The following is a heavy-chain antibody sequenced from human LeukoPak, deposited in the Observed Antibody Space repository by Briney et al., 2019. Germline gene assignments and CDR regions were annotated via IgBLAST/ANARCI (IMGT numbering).Heavy chain of an antibody. J-gene: IGHJ3*02. CDR3: ARDGPYCSSTSCYGAFDI. D-gene: IGHD2-2*01. V-gene: IGHV1-69*13. CDR1: GYTFTSYG. CDR2: IIPIFGTA. Sequence: SVKVSCKASGYTFTSYGISWVRQAPGQGLEWMGGIIPIFGTANYAQKFQGRVTITADESTSTAYMELSSLRSEDTAVYYCARDGPYCSSTSCYGAFDIWGQGTMVTVSS.